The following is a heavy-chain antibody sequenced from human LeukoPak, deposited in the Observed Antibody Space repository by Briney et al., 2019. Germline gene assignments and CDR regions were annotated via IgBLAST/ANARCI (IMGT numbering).Heavy chain of an antibody. J-gene: IGHJ6*03. V-gene: IGHV3-15*01. CDR1: GFTFSNAW. CDR2: IKSKTDGGTT. D-gene: IGHD6-13*01. Sequence: GGSLRLSCAASGFTFSNAWMSWVRQAPGKGLEWVGRIKSKTDGGTTDYAAPVKGRFTISRDDSKNSVYLQMNNLKIEDTAVYYCARAQAAAGMDYYYYYYYMDVWGKGTTVTVSS. CDR3: ARAQAAAGMDYYYYYYYMDV.